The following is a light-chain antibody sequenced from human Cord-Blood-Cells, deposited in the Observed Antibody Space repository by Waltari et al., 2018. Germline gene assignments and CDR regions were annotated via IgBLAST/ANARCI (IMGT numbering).Light chain of an antibody. CDR1: SMRRYY. J-gene: IGLJ1*01. V-gene: IGLV3-19*01. CDR2: GKN. Sequence: SSDLTQDPAVSEAFGQAARMTSQASSMRRYYASSYQQKPGQAHVLVIYGKNNRPSGIPERFSGSSSENTASLTIAGAQAEHDAYYYCTSRDSSGSLYVFGTGTKVTVL. CDR3: TSRDSSGSLYV.